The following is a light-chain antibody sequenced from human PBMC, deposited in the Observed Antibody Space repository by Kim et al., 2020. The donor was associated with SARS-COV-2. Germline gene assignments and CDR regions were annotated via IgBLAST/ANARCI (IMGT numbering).Light chain of an antibody. V-gene: IGLV3-1*01. CDR2: HDK. CDR3: QACDTCFGV. J-gene: IGLJ2*01. Sequence: SYELTQPPSVSVSPGQTANITCSGDKLGEKYVCWYQQRPGQSPVMIIYHDKWRPSGIPERFSGSNSGNTATLTISGTQPMDEADYFCQACDTCFGVFGGGTQLTVL. CDR1: KLGEKY.